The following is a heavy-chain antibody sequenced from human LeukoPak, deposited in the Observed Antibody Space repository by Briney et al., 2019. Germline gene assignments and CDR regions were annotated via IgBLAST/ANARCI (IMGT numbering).Heavy chain of an antibody. Sequence: GESLKISCKGSGYSFTSYWIGWVRQMPGKGLEWMGIIYPGDSDTRYSPSFQGQVTISADKSISTAYLQWSSLKASDTAMYYCARHGREVYYGSGSYYNVFNYYYYMDVWGKGTTVTVSS. D-gene: IGHD3-10*01. CDR2: IYPGDSDT. V-gene: IGHV5-51*01. J-gene: IGHJ6*03. CDR3: ARHGREVYYGSGSYYNVFNYYYYMDV. CDR1: GYSFTSYW.